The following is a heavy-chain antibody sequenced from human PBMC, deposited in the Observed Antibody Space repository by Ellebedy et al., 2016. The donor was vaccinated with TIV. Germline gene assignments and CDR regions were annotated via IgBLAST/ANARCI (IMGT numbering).Heavy chain of an antibody. CDR2: FDPEDGET. D-gene: IGHD3-22*01. CDR3: ATPNYDSSGFDY. V-gene: IGHV1-24*01. J-gene: IGHJ4*02. Sequence: ASVKVSCXVSGYTLTELSMHWVRQAPGKGLEWMGGFDPEDGETIYAQKFQGRVTMTEDTSTDTAYMELSSLRSEDTAVYYCATPNYDSSGFDYWGQGTLVTVSS. CDR1: GYTLTELS.